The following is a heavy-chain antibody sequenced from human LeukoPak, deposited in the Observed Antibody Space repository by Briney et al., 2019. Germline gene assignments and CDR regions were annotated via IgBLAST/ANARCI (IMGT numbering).Heavy chain of an antibody. CDR3: ARDRGRLYYDFWSGWPDDDYYYGTDV. Sequence: GGSLRLSCAASGFTFSSYAMHWVRQAPGKGLEWVAVISYDGSNKYYADSVKGRFTISGDNSKNTLYLQMNSLRAEDTAVYYCARDRGRLYYDFWSGWPDDDYYYGTDVWGQGTTVTVSS. D-gene: IGHD3-3*01. J-gene: IGHJ6*02. CDR2: ISYDGSNK. CDR1: GFTFSSYA. V-gene: IGHV3-30*04.